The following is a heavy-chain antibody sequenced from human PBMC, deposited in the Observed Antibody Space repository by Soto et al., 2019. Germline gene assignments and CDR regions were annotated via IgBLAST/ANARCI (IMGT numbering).Heavy chain of an antibody. CDR2: INPNSGGT. V-gene: IGHV1-2*02. J-gene: IGHJ6*02. D-gene: IGHD2-2*01. CDR1: GYTFTGYY. Sequence: ASVKVSCKASGYTFTGYYMHWVRQAPGQGLEWMGWINPNSGGTNYAQKFQGRVTMTRDTSISTAYMELRRLRSDDTAVYYCARRAPCTSGYEYGMDDWGQGSTVTVSX. CDR3: ARRAPCTSGYEYGMDD.